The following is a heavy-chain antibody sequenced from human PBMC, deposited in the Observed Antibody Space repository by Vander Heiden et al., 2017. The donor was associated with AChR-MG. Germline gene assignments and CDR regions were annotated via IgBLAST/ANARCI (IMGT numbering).Heavy chain of an antibody. J-gene: IGHJ4*02. D-gene: IGHD1-26*01. Sequence: QVQLVESGGGVVQPGGSLSLSCAASGFTFGTSGMHWVRQAPGKGLEWLTFISFEGLTKYYADSVKGRFTVYRDNFKNTLYLQMNSLRPEDTAVYYSTKEAIGTYCNDYWGQGTLVTVYS. CDR2: ISFEGLTK. CDR3: TKEAIGTYCNDY. CDR1: GFTFGTSG. V-gene: IGHV3-30*18.